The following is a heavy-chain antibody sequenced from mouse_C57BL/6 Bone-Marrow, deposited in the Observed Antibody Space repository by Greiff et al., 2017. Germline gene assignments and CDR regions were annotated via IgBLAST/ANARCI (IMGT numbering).Heavy chain of an antibody. CDR3: TRTITGVYFDY. D-gene: IGHD4-1*01. Sequence: VHVKQSGTVLARPGASVKMSCKTSGYTFTSYWMHWVKQRPGQGLEWIGAIYPGNSDTSYNQKFKGKAKLTAVTSASTAYMELSSLTNEDSAVYYCTRTITGVYFDYWGQGTTLTVSS. CDR2: IYPGNSDT. V-gene: IGHV1-5*01. CDR1: GYTFTSYW. J-gene: IGHJ2*01.